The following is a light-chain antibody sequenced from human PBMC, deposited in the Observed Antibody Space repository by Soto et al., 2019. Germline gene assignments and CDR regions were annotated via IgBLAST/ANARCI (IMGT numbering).Light chain of an antibody. V-gene: IGLV2-14*03. CDR3: SSYSTSNPLVL. Sequence: QSALTQPASVSGSPGQTIIISCTGSNSDIGGYDSVSWYQQHPGRAPKLILFDVSHRPSKVPDRFSGSKSGNTASLTISGLQAEDEADYYCSSYSTSNPLVLFGGGTKLTVL. CDR2: DVS. CDR1: NSDIGGYDS. J-gene: IGLJ3*02.